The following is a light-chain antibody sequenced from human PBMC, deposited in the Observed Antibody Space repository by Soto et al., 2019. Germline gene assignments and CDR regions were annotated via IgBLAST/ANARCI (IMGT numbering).Light chain of an antibody. CDR2: AAS. CDR1: QNFNNY. Sequence: DIQMTQSPSSLSASVGDRVTITCRASQNFNNYLNWYQQKPGKAPNLLIYAASTLQSGVPSRFSGSGSGTDFTLTISSLQPEDFAVYYCQVRTDWPPFKYTFGQGTKLEVK. J-gene: IGKJ2*01. V-gene: IGKV1-39*02. CDR3: QVRTDWPPFKYT.